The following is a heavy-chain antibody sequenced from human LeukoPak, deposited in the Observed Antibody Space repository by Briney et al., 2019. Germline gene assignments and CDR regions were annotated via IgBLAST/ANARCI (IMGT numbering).Heavy chain of an antibody. D-gene: IGHD6-19*01. CDR3: ARSYSSGWYETELDY. V-gene: IGHV3-48*03. CDR2: ISSSGSTI. Sequence: PGGSLRLSCAASGFTFSSYEMNWVRQAPGKGLEWVSYISSSGSTIYYADSVKGRFTISRDNAKNSLYPQMNSLRAEDTAVYYCARSYSSGWYETELDYWGQGTLVTVSS. CDR1: GFTFSSYE. J-gene: IGHJ4*02.